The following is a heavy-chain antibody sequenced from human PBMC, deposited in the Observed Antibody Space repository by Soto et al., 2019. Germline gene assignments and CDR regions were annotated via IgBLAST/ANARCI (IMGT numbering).Heavy chain of an antibody. Sequence: EVQLVESGGGLVQPGGSLRLSCAASGFTFSSNWMHWVRQAPGKGLVWVSRINNDGSSTNYGDSVKGRFTISRDNAKNTLYLQMNSLRADYTAMYYCARGGCTSTSCLDYWGQGTMVTVSS. CDR2: INNDGSST. V-gene: IGHV3-74*01. CDR1: GFTFSSNW. J-gene: IGHJ4*03. D-gene: IGHD2-2*01. CDR3: ARGGCTSTSCLDY.